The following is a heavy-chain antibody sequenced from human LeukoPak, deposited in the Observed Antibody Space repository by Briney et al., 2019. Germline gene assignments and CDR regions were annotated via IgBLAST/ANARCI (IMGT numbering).Heavy chain of an antibody. J-gene: IGHJ4*02. CDR2: IWSDATNQ. CDR3: AKDAQRVFDYSNSLEH. D-gene: IGHD4-11*01. Sequence: PGTSLRLSCEAPGFTFSHFGMHSVRQAPGKGLEWVAVIWSDATNQYYGDSVKGRFTISRDNFKKTVSLQMDSLRAEDTAVYYCAKDAQRVFDYSNSLEHWGQGSLVTVSS. V-gene: IGHV3-33*06. CDR1: GFTFSHFG.